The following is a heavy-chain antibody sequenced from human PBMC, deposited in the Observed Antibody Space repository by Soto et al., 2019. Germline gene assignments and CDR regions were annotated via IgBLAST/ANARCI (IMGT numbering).Heavy chain of an antibody. CDR2: IYWDDDK. J-gene: IGHJ4*02. V-gene: IGHV2-5*02. CDR3: VHKGKNYYDSTGYEYYFDC. CDR1: GFSLSTSGVG. Sequence: QITLKESGPTLVKPTQTLTLTCTFSGFSLSTSGVGVGWIRQPPGKALEWLALIYWDDDKRYSPSLKRRLTITKDTSINQLVLTMTNMDPVDTATYYCVHKGKNYYDSTGYEYYFDCWGQGTLVTVSS. D-gene: IGHD3-22*01.